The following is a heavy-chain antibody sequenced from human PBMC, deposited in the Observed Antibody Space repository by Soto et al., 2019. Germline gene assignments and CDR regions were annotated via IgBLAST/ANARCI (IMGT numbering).Heavy chain of an antibody. D-gene: IGHD5-18*01. Sequence: GGSLRLSCAASGFTFSSYAMHWVRQAPGKGLEWVSAISGSGGSTYYADSVKGRFTISRDNSKNTLYLQMNSLRAEDTAVYYCAKGTYGYKLPYYFDYWGQGTLVTVSS. CDR3: AKGTYGYKLPYYFDY. V-gene: IGHV3-23*01. CDR1: GFTFSSYA. CDR2: ISGSGGST. J-gene: IGHJ4*02.